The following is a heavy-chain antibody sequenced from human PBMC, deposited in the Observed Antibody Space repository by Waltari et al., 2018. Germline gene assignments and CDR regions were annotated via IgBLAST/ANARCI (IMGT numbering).Heavy chain of an antibody. Sequence: QVQLVQSGAEVKKPGSSVKVSCKASGGTFSSYAISWVRQAPGQGLQWMGGIIPIFGTANYAQKFQGRVKITADESTSTAYMELSSLRSEDTAVYYCARDQRPVAAAGTSKLTVEDYWGQGTLVTVSS. CDR1: GGTFSSYA. D-gene: IGHD6-13*01. J-gene: IGHJ4*02. CDR2: IIPIFGTA. V-gene: IGHV1-69*01. CDR3: ARDQRPVAAAGTSKLTVEDY.